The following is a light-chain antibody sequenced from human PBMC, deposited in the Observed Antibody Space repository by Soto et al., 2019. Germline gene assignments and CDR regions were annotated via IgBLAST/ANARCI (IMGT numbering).Light chain of an antibody. CDR1: QSVSSTY. V-gene: IGKV3-20*01. CDR3: QRYDISPFP. J-gene: IGKJ2*01. CDR2: GAS. Sequence: EIVLTQSPDTLSLSPGERATLSCRASQSVSSTYLAWYQQKPGQAPRLLIYGASSRATGIPDRFSGSGSGTDFTLTISRLEHEDFAVYYCQRYDISPFPFGQGTKLEIK.